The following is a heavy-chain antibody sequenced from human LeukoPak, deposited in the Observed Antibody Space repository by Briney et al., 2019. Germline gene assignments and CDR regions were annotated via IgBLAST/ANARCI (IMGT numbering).Heavy chain of an antibody. CDR2: INHSGST. J-gene: IGHJ4*02. CDR3: ARGVNGGVVVAAVNFNY. D-gene: IGHD2-15*01. Sequence: SETLSLTCAVYGGSYSGYYWSWIRQPPGKGLEWIGEINHSGSTNYNPSLKSRVTISVDTSKNQFSLRLSSVTAADTAVYYCARGVNGGVVVAAVNFNYWGQGTLVTVSS. CDR1: GGSYSGYY. V-gene: IGHV4-34*01.